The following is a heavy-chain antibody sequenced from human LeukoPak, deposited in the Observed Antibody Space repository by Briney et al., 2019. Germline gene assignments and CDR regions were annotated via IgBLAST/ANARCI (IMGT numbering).Heavy chain of an antibody. Sequence: ASVKVSCKASGYTFTGYYMHWVRQAPGKGLEWMGGFDPEDGETIYAQKFQGRVTMTEDTSTDTAYMELSSLRSEDTAVYYCATETWPGDAFDIWGQGTMVTVSS. J-gene: IGHJ3*02. D-gene: IGHD5-12*01. CDR3: ATETWPGDAFDI. V-gene: IGHV1-24*01. CDR1: GYTFTGYY. CDR2: FDPEDGET.